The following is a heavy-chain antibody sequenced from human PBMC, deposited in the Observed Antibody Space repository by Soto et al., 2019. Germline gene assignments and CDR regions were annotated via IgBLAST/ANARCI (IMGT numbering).Heavy chain of an antibody. D-gene: IGHD6-19*01. J-gene: IGHJ6*02. Sequence: GASVKVSCKASGGTFSSYAISWVRQAPGQGLEWVGGIIPIFGTANYAQKFQGRVTITADKSTSTAYMELSSLRSEDTAVYYCARGGMAAPYYYYGMDVWGQGTTVTVSS. CDR1: GGTFSSYA. CDR2: IIPIFGTA. CDR3: ARGGMAAPYYYYGMDV. V-gene: IGHV1-69*06.